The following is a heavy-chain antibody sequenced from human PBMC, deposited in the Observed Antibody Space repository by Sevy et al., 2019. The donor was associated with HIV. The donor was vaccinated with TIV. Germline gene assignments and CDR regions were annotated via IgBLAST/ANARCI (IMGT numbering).Heavy chain of an antibody. Sequence: GGSLRLSCAASGFTFSSYWMHWVRQAPGKGLMWVSRINGDGSSTSYANSVKGRFTISRDNAKNTLYLQMNSLRAEDTAVYYCARWRAVAGSPHAFDIWGQGTIVTVSS. V-gene: IGHV3-74*01. J-gene: IGHJ3*02. CDR1: GFTFSSYW. CDR3: ARWRAVAGSPHAFDI. CDR2: INGDGSST. D-gene: IGHD6-19*01.